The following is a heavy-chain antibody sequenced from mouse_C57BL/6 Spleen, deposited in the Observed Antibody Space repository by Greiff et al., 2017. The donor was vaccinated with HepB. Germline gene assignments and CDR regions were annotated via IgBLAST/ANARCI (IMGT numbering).Heavy chain of an antibody. V-gene: IGHV10-3*01. D-gene: IGHD2-3*01. CDR2: IRSKSSNYAT. Sequence: EVQRVESGGGLVQPKGSLKLSCAASGFTFNTYAMHWVRQAPGKGLEWVARIRSKSSNYATYYADSVKDRFTISRDDSQSMLYLQMNNLKTEDTAMYYCVRAGGYSAWFAYWGQGTLVTVSA. CDR3: VRAGGYSAWFAY. CDR1: GFTFNTYA. J-gene: IGHJ3*01.